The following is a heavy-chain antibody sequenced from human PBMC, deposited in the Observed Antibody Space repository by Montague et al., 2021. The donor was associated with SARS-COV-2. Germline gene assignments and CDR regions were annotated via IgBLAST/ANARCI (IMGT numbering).Heavy chain of an antibody. CDR2: IFYNGST. D-gene: IGHD2-21*01. CDR3: ARQDAWAYCGDECYRGWFDS. CDR1: FGSISTYY. Sequence: SETLSLTCTVSFGSISTYYWSWIRQPPGKGLEWIGFIFYNGSTKYNPSLKRRVSISLDTSKSQFSLKLSSVTAADTAVYYCARQDAWAYCGDECYRGWFDSWSQGTLVTVSS. V-gene: IGHV4-59*01. J-gene: IGHJ5*01.